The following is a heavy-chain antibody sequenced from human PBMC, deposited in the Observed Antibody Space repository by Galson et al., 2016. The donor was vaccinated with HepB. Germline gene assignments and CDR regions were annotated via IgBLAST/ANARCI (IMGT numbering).Heavy chain of an antibody. D-gene: IGHD3-3*01. CDR1: GYTFTSYD. Sequence: SVKVSCKASGYTFTSYDINWVRQATGQGLEWMGWMNPNSDNSGYDQRFQGRVTMTRHTSMSTAYMELSSLRSDDTAVYFCARGRGISYYGFWSGYSLDYWGQGTLVTVSS. CDR2: MNPNSDNS. V-gene: IGHV1-8*01. J-gene: IGHJ4*02. CDR3: ARGRGISYYGFWSGYSLDY.